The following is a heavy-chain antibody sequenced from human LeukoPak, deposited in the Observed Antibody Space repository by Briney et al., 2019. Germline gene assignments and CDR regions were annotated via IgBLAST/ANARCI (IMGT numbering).Heavy chain of an antibody. CDR2: ISYDGSNK. CDR1: GFTFSSYA. CDR3: AREPPDDFWSGHVDY. D-gene: IGHD3-3*01. V-gene: IGHV3-30-3*01. J-gene: IGHJ4*02. Sequence: PGGSLRLSCAASGFTFSSYAMHWVRQAPGKGLEWVAVISYDGSNKYYADSVKGRFTISRDNSKNTPYLQMNSLRAEDTAVYYCAREPPDDFWSGHVDYWGQGTLVTVSS.